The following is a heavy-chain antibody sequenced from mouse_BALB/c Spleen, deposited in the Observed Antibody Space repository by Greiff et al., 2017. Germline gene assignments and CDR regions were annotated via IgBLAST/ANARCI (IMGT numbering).Heavy chain of an antibody. CDR1: GYAFSSSW. V-gene: IGHV1-82*01. CDR2: IYPGDGDT. D-gene: IGHD2-4*01. J-gene: IGHJ3*01. CDR3: ARSFHYDYDWFAY. Sequence: QVQLRQSGPELVKPGASVKISCKASGYAFSSSWMNWVKQRPGQGLEWIGRIYPGDGDTNYNGKFKGKATLTADKSSSTAYMQLSSLTSVDSAVYFCARSFHYDYDWFAYWGQGTLVTVSA.